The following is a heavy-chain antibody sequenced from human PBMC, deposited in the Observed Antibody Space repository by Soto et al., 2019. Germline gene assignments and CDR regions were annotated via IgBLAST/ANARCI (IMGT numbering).Heavy chain of an antibody. J-gene: IGHJ5*02. CDR2: IIPIFGTA. CDR3: ARPAPGHIAAGFWFDP. CDR1: GGTFSSYA. D-gene: IGHD6-13*01. Sequence: ASVKVSCKASGGTFSSYAISWVRQAPGQGLEWMGGIIPIFGTANYAQKFQGRVTITADESTSTAYMELSSLRSEDTAVYYCARPAPGHIAAGFWFDPWGQGTLVTVSS. V-gene: IGHV1-69*13.